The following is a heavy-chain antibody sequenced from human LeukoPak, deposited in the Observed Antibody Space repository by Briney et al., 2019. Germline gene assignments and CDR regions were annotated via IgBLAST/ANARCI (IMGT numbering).Heavy chain of an antibody. CDR1: GYTFSFYG. D-gene: IGHD2-21*02. J-gene: IGHJ4*02. V-gene: IGHV1-18*01. CDR3: ARAYMTATRHFDS. CDR2: LSLYNGNT. Sequence: ASVKVSCKASGYTFSFYGISWLRQAPGQGLEWVGWLSLYNGNTNYAQRFQGRVTLTADTSTSTAYMELSSLRSEDTAVYYCARAYMTATRHFDSWGQGTLVTVSS.